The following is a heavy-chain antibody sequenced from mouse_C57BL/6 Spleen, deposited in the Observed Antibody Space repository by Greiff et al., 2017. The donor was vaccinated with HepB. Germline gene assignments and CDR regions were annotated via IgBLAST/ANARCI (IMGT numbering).Heavy chain of an antibody. CDR1: GYTFTDYN. CDR3: ARWDYGSSGDAMDY. V-gene: IGHV1-18*01. Sequence: VQLQQSGPELVKPGASVKIPCKASGYTFTDYNMDWVKQSHGKSLEWIGDINPNNGGTIYNQKFKGKATLTVDKSSSTAYMELRSLTSEDTAVYYCARWDYGSSGDAMDYWGQGTSVTVSS. J-gene: IGHJ4*01. CDR2: INPNNGGT. D-gene: IGHD1-1*01.